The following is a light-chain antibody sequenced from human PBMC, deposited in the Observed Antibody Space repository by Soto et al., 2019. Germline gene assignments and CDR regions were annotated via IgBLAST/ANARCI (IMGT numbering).Light chain of an antibody. CDR3: QHYNDWRWT. CDR2: GAS. Sequence: EIVMTQSPATLSVSPGEGATLSFRASQSISSKLAWYQQQPGQAPRLLIYGASTRATGVPARFSGSGTGTEFTLTISSLQSEDLAVYYCQHYNDWRWTFGQGTKVEIK. CDR1: QSISSK. J-gene: IGKJ1*01. V-gene: IGKV3-15*01.